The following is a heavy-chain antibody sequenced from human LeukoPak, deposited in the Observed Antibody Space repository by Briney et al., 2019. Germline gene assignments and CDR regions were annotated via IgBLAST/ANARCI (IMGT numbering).Heavy chain of an antibody. J-gene: IGHJ5*02. CDR3: AKSVTYYYDDIAT. CDR1: GFTFSSYA. CDR2: ISGSGGRT. D-gene: IGHD3-22*01. V-gene: IGHV3-23*01. Sequence: GGSLRLSCAASGFTFSSYAMSWVRQAPGKGLDWVSAISGSGGRTYYADSVKGRFTISRDKSKNTLYLQMNSLRAEDTAVYYCAKSVTYYYDDIATWGRGTLVTVSS.